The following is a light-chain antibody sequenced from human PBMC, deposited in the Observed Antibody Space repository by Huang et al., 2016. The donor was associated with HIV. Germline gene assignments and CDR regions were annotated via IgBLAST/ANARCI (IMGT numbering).Light chain of an antibody. CDR1: RSVSSN. Sequence: EIVMTQSPATLSVSPGERATLSCRASRSVSSNLAWYPQRPGQPPRRLIYDASTRATGVPARFSGRGSRTEFTLTIGSLQSEDFAVYYCQQYDSWPPVTFGGGTKVEIK. V-gene: IGKV3-15*01. J-gene: IGKJ4*01. CDR2: DAS. CDR3: QQYDSWPPVT.